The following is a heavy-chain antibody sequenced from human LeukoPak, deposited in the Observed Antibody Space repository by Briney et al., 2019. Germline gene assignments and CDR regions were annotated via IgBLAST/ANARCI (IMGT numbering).Heavy chain of an antibody. CDR2: ISGSGGST. CDR3: AKERLTTTAFDY. V-gene: IGHV3-23*01. CDR1: GFTFSTYA. Sequence: PGGSLRLSCAASGFTFSTYAVSWIRQAPGKGLEWVSIISGSGGSTYYADSVKGRFTISRDNSKNTLYLQRNSLRAEDTAVYYCAKERLTTTAFDYWGQGTLVTVSS. D-gene: IGHD1-1*01. J-gene: IGHJ4*02.